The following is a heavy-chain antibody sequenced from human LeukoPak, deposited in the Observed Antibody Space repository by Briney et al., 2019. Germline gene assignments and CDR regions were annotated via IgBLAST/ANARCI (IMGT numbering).Heavy chain of an antibody. Sequence: SETLSLTCTVSGGSISSGDYYWSWIRQPPGKGLEWIGYIYYSGSTNYNPSLKSRVTISVDTSKNQFSLKLSSVTAADAAVYYCARTEGSSWYXSXXXXYMXV. D-gene: IGHD6-13*01. CDR1: GGSISSGDYY. CDR3: ARTEGSSWYXSXXXXYMXV. J-gene: IGHJ6*03. V-gene: IGHV4-61*08. CDR2: IYYSGST.